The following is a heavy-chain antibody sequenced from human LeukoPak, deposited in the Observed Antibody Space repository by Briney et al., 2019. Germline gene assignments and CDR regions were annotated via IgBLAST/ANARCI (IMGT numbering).Heavy chain of an antibody. D-gene: IGHD6-13*01. Sequence: PSETLSLTCTVSGGSISSSSYYWGWIRQPPGKGLEWIGSIYYSGSTYYNPSLKSRVTISVDTSKNQFSLKLSSVTAADTAVYYCARDRKYSSSYRGGFGYWGQGTLVTVSS. CDR2: IYYSGST. CDR3: ARDRKYSSSYRGGFGY. CDR1: GGSISSSSYY. J-gene: IGHJ4*02. V-gene: IGHV4-39*07.